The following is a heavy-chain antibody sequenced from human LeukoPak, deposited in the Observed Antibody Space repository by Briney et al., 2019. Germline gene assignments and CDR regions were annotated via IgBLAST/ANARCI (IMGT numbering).Heavy chain of an antibody. CDR3: AKDIGYSCGVDY. V-gene: IGHV3-9*01. D-gene: IGHD5-18*01. CDR1: GFTFDDYA. CDR2: ISWNSGTI. Sequence: GRSLRLSCAASGFTFDDYAMHWVRQAPGKGLEGFSGISWNSGTIGYVDSVKGRFTISRDNAKNSLYLQMNSLRAEDTALYYCAKDIGYSCGVDYWGQGTLVTVSS. J-gene: IGHJ4*02.